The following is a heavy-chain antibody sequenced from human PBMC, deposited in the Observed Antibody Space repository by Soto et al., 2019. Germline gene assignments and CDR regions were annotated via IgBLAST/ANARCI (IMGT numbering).Heavy chain of an antibody. CDR1: GYTFTSYA. CDR2: INAGNGNT. V-gene: IGHV1-3*01. D-gene: IGHD3-9*01. CDR3: AREGYDILTGYLPPYYYYYYMDV. Sequence: ASVKVSCKASGYTFTSYAMHWVRQAPGQRLEWMGWINAGNGNTKYSQKFQGRVTITRDTSASTAYMELSSLRSEDTAVYYCAREGYDILTGYLPPYYYYYYMDVWGKGTTVTVS. J-gene: IGHJ6*03.